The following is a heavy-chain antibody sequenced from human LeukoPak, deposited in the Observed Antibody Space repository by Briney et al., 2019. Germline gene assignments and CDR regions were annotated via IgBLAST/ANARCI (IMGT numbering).Heavy chain of an antibody. CDR1: GSSISSYY. CDR3: ARGGITMMVGAFDI. V-gene: IGHV4-4*07. CDR2: IYTSGTT. D-gene: IGHD3-22*01. Sequence: PSETLSLTCTVSGSSISSYYWSWIRQPAGKGLEWIGRIYTSGTTSYNPSLKSRVTMSLDTAKNQFSLELGSVAAADTAVYYCARGGITMMVGAFDIWGQGTMVTVSS. J-gene: IGHJ3*02.